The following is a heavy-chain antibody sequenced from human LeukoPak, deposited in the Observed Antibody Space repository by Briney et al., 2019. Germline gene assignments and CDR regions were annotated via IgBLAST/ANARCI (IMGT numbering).Heavy chain of an antibody. CDR3: ARSPILRYFDWSLYYFDY. J-gene: IGHJ4*02. CDR2: IYYSGST. CDR1: GGSIGSYY. Sequence: PSETLSLTCTISGGSIGSYYWSWIRQPPGKGLEWIGYIYYSGSTNYNPSLKSRVTVSVDTSKNQFSLKLSSVTAADTAVYYCARSPILRYFDWSLYYFDYWGQGTLVTVSS. D-gene: IGHD3-9*01. V-gene: IGHV4-59*01.